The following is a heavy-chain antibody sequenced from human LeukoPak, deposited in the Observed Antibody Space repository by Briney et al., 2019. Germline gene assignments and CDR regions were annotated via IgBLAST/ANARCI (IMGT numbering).Heavy chain of an antibody. Sequence: SVKVSCKASGGTFSSYAISWVRQAPGQGLEWMGGIIPIFGTENYAQKFQDRVTITTDESTSTAYMELSSLRSEDTAVYYCARGRRGSRAFDIWGQGTMVTVS. V-gene: IGHV1-69*05. CDR2: IIPIFGTE. CDR3: ARGRRGSRAFDI. D-gene: IGHD3-16*01. CDR1: GGTFSSYA. J-gene: IGHJ3*02.